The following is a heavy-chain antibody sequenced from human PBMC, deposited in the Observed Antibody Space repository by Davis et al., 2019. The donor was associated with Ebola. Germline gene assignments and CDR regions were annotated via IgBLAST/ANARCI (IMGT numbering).Heavy chain of an antibody. V-gene: IGHV3-11*01. CDR2: ISSSGSTT. J-gene: IGHJ4*02. D-gene: IGHD3-22*01. CDR1: GFTFSDYY. CDR3: ARDTRTYYYDSSGYGTLYYFDY. Sequence: GESLKISCAASGFTFSDYYMSWIRQAPGKGLEWVSYISSSGSTTYYADSVKGRFTISRDNAKNSLYLQMNSLRAEDTAVYYCARDTRTYYYDSSGYGTLYYFDYWGQGTLVTVSS.